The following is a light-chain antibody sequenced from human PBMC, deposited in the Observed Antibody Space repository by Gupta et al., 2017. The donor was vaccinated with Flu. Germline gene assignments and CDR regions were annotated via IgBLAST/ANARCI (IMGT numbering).Light chain of an antibody. Sequence: NFMLTQPHSVSESPGKTVTISCTRSSGSIASNYVQWYQQRPGSSPTTVIYEDNQRPSGVPDRFFGPIDSSSNSASLTISGLKTEDEADYYCQSYDSSTVVFGGGTKLT. V-gene: IGLV6-57*01. CDR2: EDN. CDR1: SGSIASNY. J-gene: IGLJ2*01. CDR3: QSYDSSTVV.